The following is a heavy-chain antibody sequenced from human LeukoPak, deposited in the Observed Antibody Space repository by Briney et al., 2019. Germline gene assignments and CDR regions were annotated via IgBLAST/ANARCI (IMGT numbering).Heavy chain of an antibody. V-gene: IGHV3-30-3*01. CDR3: ALIGPVVVVAATGRGWFDP. CDR2: ISYDGSNK. D-gene: IGHD2-15*01. J-gene: IGHJ5*02. Sequence: PGRSLRLSCAASGFTFSSYAMHWVRQAPGKGLEWVAVISYDGSNKYYADSVKGRFTISRDNSKNTLYLQMNSLRAEDTAVYYCALIGPVVVVAATGRGWFDPWGQGTLVTVSS. CDR1: GFTFSSYA.